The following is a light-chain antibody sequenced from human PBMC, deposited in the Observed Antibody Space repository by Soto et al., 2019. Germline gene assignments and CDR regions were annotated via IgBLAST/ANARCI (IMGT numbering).Light chain of an antibody. CDR3: QQYDTSPL. CDR2: GAS. V-gene: IGKV3-20*01. J-gene: IGKJ3*01. Sequence: EIVLTQSPGTLSLSPGERATLSCRASQSVTSSYLAWYQQKPGQAPRLLIYGASSRATGIPDRFSGSGSGTDFTLTISRLEPEDFVVYYCQQYDTSPLFGPGTKVDIK. CDR1: QSVTSSY.